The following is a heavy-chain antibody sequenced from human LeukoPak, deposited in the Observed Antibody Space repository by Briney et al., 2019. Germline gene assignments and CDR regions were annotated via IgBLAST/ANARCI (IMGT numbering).Heavy chain of an antibody. D-gene: IGHD3-16*01. CDR2: IYYSGST. J-gene: IGHJ4*02. CDR3: ARDSRRGYYVWGSSPSDY. V-gene: IGHV4-39*02. CDR1: GGSISSSSYY. Sequence: SETLSLTCTVSGGSISSSSYYWGWIRQPPGKGLEWIGSIYYSGSTYYNPSLKSRVTISVDTSKNQFSLKLSSVTAADTAVYYCARDSRRGYYVWGSSPSDYWGQGTLVTVSS.